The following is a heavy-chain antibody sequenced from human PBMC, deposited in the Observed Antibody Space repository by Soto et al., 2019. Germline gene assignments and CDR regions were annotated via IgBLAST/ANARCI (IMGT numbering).Heavy chain of an antibody. CDR2: INNRGNT. Sequence: SETLSLTSALSGSSFTTYYWTWIRQPPGKGLDWIGEINNRGNTNYNPSLKSRVTISLDTSKTQFSLKLTSVTAADTAVYYCLMVTYSGLDVWGQGTTVTVSS. CDR3: LMVTYSGLDV. CDR1: GSSFTTYY. J-gene: IGHJ6*02. V-gene: IGHV4-34*01. D-gene: IGHD5-18*01.